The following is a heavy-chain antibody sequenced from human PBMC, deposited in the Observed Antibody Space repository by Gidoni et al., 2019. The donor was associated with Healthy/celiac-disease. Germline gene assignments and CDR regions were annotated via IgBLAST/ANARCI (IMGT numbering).Heavy chain of an antibody. Sequence: QVQLQEAGPGLVKPSQTLSLTCTVSDGSISSGDYYWSWLRQPPGKGLEWIGYIYYSGSTYYNPSLKSRVTISVDTSKNQFSLKLSSVTAADTAVYYCARVDSSGFHQPISNWGQGTLVTVSS. D-gene: IGHD3-22*01. V-gene: IGHV4-30-4*01. J-gene: IGHJ4*02. CDR3: ARVDSSGFHQPISN. CDR1: DGSISSGDYY. CDR2: IYYSGST.